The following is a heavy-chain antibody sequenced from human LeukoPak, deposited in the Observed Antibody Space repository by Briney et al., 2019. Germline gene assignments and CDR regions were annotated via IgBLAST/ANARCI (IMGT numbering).Heavy chain of an antibody. V-gene: IGHV1-8*01. Sequence: GASVKVSFKASGYTFTIYDINWVRQATGQGLEWMGWMNANSGNTGYAQKFQGRVTMTRNTSISTPYMELSSLRSEDTAVYYCARAGTLYYYYGMDVWGQGTTVTVSS. D-gene: IGHD6-13*01. J-gene: IGHJ6*02. CDR2: MNANSGNT. CDR3: ARAGTLYYYYGMDV. CDR1: GYTFTIYD.